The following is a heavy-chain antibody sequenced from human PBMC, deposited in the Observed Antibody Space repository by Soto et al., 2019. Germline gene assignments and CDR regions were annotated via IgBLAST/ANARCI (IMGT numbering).Heavy chain of an antibody. V-gene: IGHV4-34*01. D-gene: IGHD6-19*01. CDR2: INHSGST. J-gene: IGHJ4*01. CDR1: GGSFSGYY. CDR3: ARVHVMVVAGSTFDY. Sequence: SETLSLTCAVYGGSFSGYYWSWIRQPPGKGLEWIGEINHSGSTNYNPSPKSRITISVDTSNNQFSLKLTSVTAADTAVYYCARVHVMVVAGSTFDYWGHGTLVTVSS.